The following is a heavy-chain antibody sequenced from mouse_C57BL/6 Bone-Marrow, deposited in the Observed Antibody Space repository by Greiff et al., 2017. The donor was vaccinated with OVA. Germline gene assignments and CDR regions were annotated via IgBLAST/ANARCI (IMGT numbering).Heavy chain of an antibody. CDR3: ARYRDGYSDFDY. J-gene: IGHJ2*01. D-gene: IGHD2-3*01. Sequence: QVHVKQPGAELVKPGASVKLSCKASGYTFTSYWMHWVKQRPGQGLEWIGMIHPNSGSTNYNEKFKSKATLTVDKSSSTAYMQLSSLTSEDSAVYYCARYRDGYSDFDYWGQGTTLTVSS. V-gene: IGHV1-64*01. CDR2: IHPNSGST. CDR1: GYTFTSYW.